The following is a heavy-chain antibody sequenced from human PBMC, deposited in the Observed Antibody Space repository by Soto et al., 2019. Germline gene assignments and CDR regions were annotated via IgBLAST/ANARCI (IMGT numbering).Heavy chain of an antibody. D-gene: IGHD1-26*01. CDR1: GGSISSSSYY. CDR2: IYYSGST. J-gene: IGHJ4*02. V-gene: IGHV4-39*01. Sequence: QLQLQESGPGLVKPSETLSLTCTVSGGSISSSSYYWGWIRQSPVKGLEWIGNIYYSGSTYYNPSIKRRVTIAADTSKNQFSLKLRSVTAADTAVYYCARRGGSSPFDYWGQGTLVTVSS. CDR3: ARRGGSSPFDY.